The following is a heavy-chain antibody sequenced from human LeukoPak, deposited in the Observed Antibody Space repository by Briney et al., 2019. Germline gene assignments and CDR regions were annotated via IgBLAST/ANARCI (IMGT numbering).Heavy chain of an antibody. CDR3: TRVGYINEGIDY. CDR2: IKQDGSKK. J-gene: IGHJ4*02. Sequence: RLGGSLRPSCVASGFPFSSYWMTWVRQAPGKGLEWVANIKQDGSKKSYVDSVKGRFTISRDNAKNSLYLQMNSLRAEDTAIYYCTRVGYINEGIDYWGQGTLVTVSS. CDR1: GFPFSSYW. V-gene: IGHV3-7*04. D-gene: IGHD4-11*01.